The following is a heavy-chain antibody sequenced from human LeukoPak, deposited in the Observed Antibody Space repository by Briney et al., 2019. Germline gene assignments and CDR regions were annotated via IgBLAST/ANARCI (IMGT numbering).Heavy chain of an antibody. J-gene: IGHJ5*02. V-gene: IGHV4-31*03. CDR3: ARDSQGSGSYYNPKGSWFDP. D-gene: IGHD3-10*01. CDR2: IYYSGST. CDR1: GGSISSGGYY. Sequence: ASQTLSLTCTVSGGSISSGGYYWSWIRQHPGKGLEWIGYIYYSGSTYYNPALKSRVTISVDTSKNPFSLKLSSVTAEAPAVYYCARDSQGSGSYYNPKGSWFDPWGQGPLVTVSS.